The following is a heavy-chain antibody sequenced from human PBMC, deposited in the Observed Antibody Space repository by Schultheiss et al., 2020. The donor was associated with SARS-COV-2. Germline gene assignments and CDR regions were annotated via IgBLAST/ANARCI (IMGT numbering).Heavy chain of an antibody. Sequence: SETLSLTCTVSGGSISSGGYYWSWIRQHPGKGLEWIGYIYYSGSTYYNPSLKSRVTISVDTSKNQFSLKLSSVTAADTAVYYCVKEEGHGPYNFDYWGQGTMVTVSS. CDR3: VKEEGHGPYNFDY. J-gene: IGHJ4*02. CDR2: IYYSGST. CDR1: GGSISSGGYY. V-gene: IGHV4-31*03. D-gene: IGHD1-14*01.